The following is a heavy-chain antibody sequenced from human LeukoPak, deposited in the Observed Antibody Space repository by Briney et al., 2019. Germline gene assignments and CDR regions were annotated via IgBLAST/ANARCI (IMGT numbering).Heavy chain of an antibody. V-gene: IGHV3-33*01. Sequence: GGSLRLSCAASGFTFSSHGMPWVRQAPGKGVEWVGVLWCDGSNKYYADSVKGRFTISRDNSKNTLYLQMNSLRAEDTAVYYCAREYYYGSGSYDYYYGMDVWGKGTTVTVSS. CDR1: GFTFSSHG. CDR3: AREYYYGSGSYDYYYGMDV. J-gene: IGHJ6*04. D-gene: IGHD3-10*01. CDR2: LWCDGSNK.